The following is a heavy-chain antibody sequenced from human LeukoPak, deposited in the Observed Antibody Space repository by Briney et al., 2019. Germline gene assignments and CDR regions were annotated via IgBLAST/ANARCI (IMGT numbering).Heavy chain of an antibody. V-gene: IGHV3-74*01. CDR3: VVVSYYYDTSGYVDS. CDR2: INSDGSST. CDR1: GFTFSSYW. Sequence: GGSLRLSCAASGFTFSSYWMHWVRQAPGKGLVWVSRINSDGSSTNYADSVKGRFAVSRDNAKNTLYLQMNSLRAEDTAVYYCVVVSYYYDTSGYVDSWGQGTLVTVSS. D-gene: IGHD3-22*01. J-gene: IGHJ4*02.